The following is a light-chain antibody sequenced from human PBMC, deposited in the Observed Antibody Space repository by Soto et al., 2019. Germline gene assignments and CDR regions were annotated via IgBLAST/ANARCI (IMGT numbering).Light chain of an antibody. CDR3: QQSYSTPSLT. J-gene: IGKJ4*01. CDR1: QSIDKY. CDR2: AAS. Sequence: DIPMTQSPSSLSASVGDRVTITCRASQSIDKYLNWYQQKKGKXPDLLIYAASNLRTGVPSRFSVIGSGTDLTITISSLLPEDGETYFGQQSYSTPSLTFGGGTKV. V-gene: IGKV1-39*01.